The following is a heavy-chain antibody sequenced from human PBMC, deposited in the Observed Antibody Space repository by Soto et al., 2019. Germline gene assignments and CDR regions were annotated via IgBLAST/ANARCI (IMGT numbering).Heavy chain of an antibody. D-gene: IGHD6-19*01. J-gene: IGHJ4*02. CDR3: ARHPLGVEVAGIFDY. V-gene: IGHV1-46*01. CDR2: INPGGGST. Sequence: QVQLVQSGAEVKKPGASVKVSCKASGYTFTSYYMHWVRQAPGQGLEWMGIINPGGGSTSYAQKFQGRVTMTRDTSPSTVYMELSSLRSEDTAVYYCARHPLGVEVAGIFDYWGQGTLVTVSS. CDR1: GYTFTSYY.